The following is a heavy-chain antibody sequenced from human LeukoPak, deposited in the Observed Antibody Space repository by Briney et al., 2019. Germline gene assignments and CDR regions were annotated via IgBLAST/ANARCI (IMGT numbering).Heavy chain of an antibody. CDR1: GFTFSSYG. D-gene: IGHD3-10*01. CDR2: ISYDGSNK. J-gene: IGHJ4*02. CDR3: AKDGSGSQVGLNFDY. V-gene: IGHV3-30*18. Sequence: PGGSLRLSCAASGFTFSSYGMHWVRQAPGKGLEWVAVISYDGSNKYYADSVKGRFTISRDNSKNTLYLQMNSLRAEDTAVYHCAKDGSGSQVGLNFDYWGQGTLVTVSS.